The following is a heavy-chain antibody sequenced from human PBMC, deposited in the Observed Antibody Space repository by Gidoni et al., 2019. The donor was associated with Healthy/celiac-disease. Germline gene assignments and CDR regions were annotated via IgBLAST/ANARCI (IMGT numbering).Heavy chain of an antibody. CDR3: ARGESGWYYYYYGMDV. J-gene: IGHJ6*02. CDR1: GYTFTSYD. D-gene: IGHD6-19*01. Sequence: QVQLVQSGAEVKKPGASVKVSCKASGYTFTSYDINWVRQATGQGLEWMGWMNPNSGNTGYAQKFQGRVTMTRNTSISTAYLELSSLRSEDTAVYYCARGESGWYYYYYGMDVWGQGTTVTVSS. CDR2: MNPNSGNT. V-gene: IGHV1-8*01.